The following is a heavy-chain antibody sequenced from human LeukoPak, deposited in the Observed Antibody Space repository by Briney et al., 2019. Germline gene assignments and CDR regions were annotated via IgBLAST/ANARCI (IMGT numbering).Heavy chain of an antibody. CDR3: GKDLAGSYLIDY. Sequence: PGGSLRLSCVASGFAFNEFTMRWVGQDPGKGLEWLSLITWDGATTYYADSVKGRFTISRDNSKNSLYLQMNSLTTEDTALYYCGKDLAGSYLIDYWGQGTLVTVSS. CDR1: GFAFNEFT. D-gene: IGHD1-26*01. V-gene: IGHV3-43*01. J-gene: IGHJ4*02. CDR2: ITWDGATT.